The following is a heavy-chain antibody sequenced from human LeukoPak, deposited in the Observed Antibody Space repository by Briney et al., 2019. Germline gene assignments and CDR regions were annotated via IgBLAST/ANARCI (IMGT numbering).Heavy chain of an antibody. CDR2: ISSRSSNK. V-gene: IGHV3-11*06. Sequence: PGGSLRLSCAASGFTFSNYYMSWIRQAPGKGLVWVSYISSRSSNKEYADSVKGRFTISRDNAKNSLYLQMNGLRADDTAAYYCARGATDTTRWFDPWGQGTLVTVSS. D-gene: IGHD1-7*01. J-gene: IGHJ5*02. CDR1: GFTFSNYY. CDR3: ARGATDTTRWFDP.